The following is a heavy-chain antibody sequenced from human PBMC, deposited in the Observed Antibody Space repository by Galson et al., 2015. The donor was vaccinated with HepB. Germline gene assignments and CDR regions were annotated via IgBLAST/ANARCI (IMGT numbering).Heavy chain of an antibody. D-gene: IGHD6-13*01. V-gene: IGHV3-11*01. CDR3: ARGYSSSWYGRVSDY. CDR1: GFSFSDYY. CDR2: ISSGGSTI. J-gene: IGHJ4*02. Sequence: LRLSCAASGFSFSDYYMSWIRQAPGKGLEWVSYISSGGSTIYYADSVKGRFSISRDNAKNSLYLQMNSLRAEDTAVYYCARGYSSSWYGRVSDYWGQGTLVTVSS.